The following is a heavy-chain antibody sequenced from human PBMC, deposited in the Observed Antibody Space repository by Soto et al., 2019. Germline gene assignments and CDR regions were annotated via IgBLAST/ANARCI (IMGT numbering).Heavy chain of an antibody. Sequence: QAQLVESGGGVVQPGRSLRLSCAASGFTFSSYGMHWVRQAPGKGLEWVAVIWYDGSNKYYADSVKGRFTISRDNSKNTLYLQMNSLRAEDTAVYYCASIAAAGTQGYYGMDVWGQGTTVTVSS. CDR1: GFTFSSYG. CDR3: ASIAAAGTQGYYGMDV. V-gene: IGHV3-33*01. D-gene: IGHD6-13*01. J-gene: IGHJ6*02. CDR2: IWYDGSNK.